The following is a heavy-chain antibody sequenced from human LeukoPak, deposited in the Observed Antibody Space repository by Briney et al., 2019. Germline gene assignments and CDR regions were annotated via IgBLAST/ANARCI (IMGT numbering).Heavy chain of an antibody. CDR2: IIPIFGTA. CDR3: ARVGGVGDSSGYYRFDY. CDR1: GGTFSSYA. Sequence: ASVKVSCKASGGTFSSYAISWVRQAPGQGLEWMGGIIPIFGTANYAQKFQGRVTITADESTSTAYMELSSLRSDDTAVYYCARVGGVGDSSGYYRFDYWGQGTLVTVSS. D-gene: IGHD3-22*01. J-gene: IGHJ4*02. V-gene: IGHV1-69*13.